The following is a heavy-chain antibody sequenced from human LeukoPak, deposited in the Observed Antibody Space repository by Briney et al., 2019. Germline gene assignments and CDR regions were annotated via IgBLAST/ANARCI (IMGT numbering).Heavy chain of an antibody. Sequence: GRSLRLSCGASGVTCSSDGMRWVRQAPGKGLEWVAVIWYDGSNKYYADSVKGRFTISRDNSKNTLYLQMNSLRAEDTAVYYCARDPPRYSSGWPFDYWGQGTLVTVSS. V-gene: IGHV3-33*01. CDR1: GVTCSSDG. CDR2: IWYDGSNK. J-gene: IGHJ4*02. CDR3: ARDPPRYSSGWPFDY. D-gene: IGHD6-19*01.